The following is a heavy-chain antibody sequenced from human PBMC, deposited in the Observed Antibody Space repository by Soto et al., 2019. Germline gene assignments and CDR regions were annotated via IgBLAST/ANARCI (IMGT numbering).Heavy chain of an antibody. J-gene: IGHJ4*02. D-gene: IGHD2-15*01. V-gene: IGHV1-3*01. CDR1: GYTFTSYA. CDR3: AREGYCSGGSCLKFGY. CDR2: INAGNGNT. Sequence: ASVKVSCKASGYTFTSYAMHWVRQAPGQRLEWMGWINAGNGNTKYSQKFQGRVTITRDTSASTAYMELSSLRSEDTAVYYCAREGYCSGGSCLKFGYWGQGTLVTVSS.